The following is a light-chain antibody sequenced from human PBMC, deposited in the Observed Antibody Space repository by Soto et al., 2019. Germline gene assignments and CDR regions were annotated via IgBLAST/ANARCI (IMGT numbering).Light chain of an antibody. V-gene: IGKV3-15*01. CDR2: GAS. CDR1: QSVSSN. CDR3: QQYKTWPPLT. J-gene: IGKJ4*01. Sequence: EIVMTQSPATLSVSPGEGATLSCRASQSVSSNLAWYQQKPGQAPRLLIYGASTRATGIPARFSGSGSGTEFTLTISSLQSEDFAVYYCQQYKTWPPLTFGGGTKVDIK.